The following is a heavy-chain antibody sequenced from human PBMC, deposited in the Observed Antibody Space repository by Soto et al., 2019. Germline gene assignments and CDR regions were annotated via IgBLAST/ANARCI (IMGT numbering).Heavy chain of an antibody. J-gene: IGHJ4*02. CDR3: ATRDQYSNHNLDS. V-gene: IGHV3-53*02. D-gene: IGHD4-4*01. CDR1: GFAVTSTY. Sequence: EVHLVETGGGLIQPGGSLRLSCAASGFAVTSTYMNWVRQAPGRGLEWVSIVYTGGHTDYADSVRGRFTISRDSSTNTVSLQMNSLRVEDTAVYYCATRDQYSNHNLDSWGQGTLVTVSS. CDR2: VYTGGHT.